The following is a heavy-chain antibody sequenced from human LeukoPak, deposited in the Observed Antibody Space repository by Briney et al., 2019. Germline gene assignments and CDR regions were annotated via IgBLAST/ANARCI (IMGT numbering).Heavy chain of an antibody. CDR2: INHSGGT. CDR1: GGSFSGYY. Sequence: PSETLSLTCAVYGGSFSGYYWSWIRQPPGKGLEWIGEINHSGGTNYNPSLKSRVTISVDTSKNQFSLKLSSVTAADTAVYYCARLTYDYGDYALGYWGQGTLVTVSS. D-gene: IGHD4-17*01. CDR3: ARLTYDYGDYALGY. J-gene: IGHJ4*02. V-gene: IGHV4-34*01.